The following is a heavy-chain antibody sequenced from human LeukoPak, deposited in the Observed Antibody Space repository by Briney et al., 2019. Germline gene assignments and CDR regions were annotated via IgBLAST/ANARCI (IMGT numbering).Heavy chain of an antibody. CDR3: AREAYCGGDCSPHFDY. Sequence: SETLSLTCTVSGGSISSYYWSWIRQPPGKGLEWIGYIYYSGSTNYNPSLKSRVTISVDTSKNQFSLKLSSVTAADTAVYYCAREAYCGGDCSPHFDYRGQGTLVTVSS. V-gene: IGHV4-59*01. CDR2: IYYSGST. CDR1: GGSISSYY. D-gene: IGHD2-21*02. J-gene: IGHJ4*02.